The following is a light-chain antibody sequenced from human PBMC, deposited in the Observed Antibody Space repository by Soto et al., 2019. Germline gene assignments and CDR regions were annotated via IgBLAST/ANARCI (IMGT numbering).Light chain of an antibody. CDR1: SSDVGGYNY. Sequence: QSALTQPASVSGSPGQSITISCTGTSSDVGGYNYVSWYQQHPGKAPKLMIYDVSNRPSGVSNRFSGSKSGNTASLTISGLQAVDEADYYCSSYTSSSTLGFVFATGTKVTVL. CDR2: DVS. CDR3: SSYTSSSTLGFV. V-gene: IGLV2-14*01. J-gene: IGLJ1*01.